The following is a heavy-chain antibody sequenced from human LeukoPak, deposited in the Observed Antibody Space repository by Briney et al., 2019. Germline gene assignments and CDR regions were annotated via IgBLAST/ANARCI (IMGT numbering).Heavy chain of an antibody. CDR2: VNPHSGGT. J-gene: IGHJ4*02. V-gene: IGHV1-2*02. CDR3: ARDVGEYCSSTNCYASHY. D-gene: IGHD2-2*01. Sequence: ASVKVSCKASGYTFTGYYIHWVRQAHAQGLEWMGWVNPHSGGTNYAQKFQGGVTMTRDTSITTAYMELSSLRSDDTAVYYCARDVGEYCSSTNCYASHYWGQGTLVTVSS. CDR1: GYTFTGYY.